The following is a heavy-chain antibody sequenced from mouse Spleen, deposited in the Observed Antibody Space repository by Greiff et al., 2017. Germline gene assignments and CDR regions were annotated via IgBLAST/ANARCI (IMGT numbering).Heavy chain of an antibody. CDR2: IYPRSGNT. J-gene: IGHJ1*01. V-gene: IGHV1-81*01. Sequence: VKLMESGAELARPGASVKLSCKASGYTFTSYGISWVKQRTGQGLEWIGEIYPRSGNTYYNEKFKGKATLTADKSSSTAYMQLSSLTSEDSAVYFCARGDYGFWYFDVWGAGTTVTVSS. CDR1: GYTFTSYG. CDR3: ARGDYGFWYFDV. D-gene: IGHD2-2*01.